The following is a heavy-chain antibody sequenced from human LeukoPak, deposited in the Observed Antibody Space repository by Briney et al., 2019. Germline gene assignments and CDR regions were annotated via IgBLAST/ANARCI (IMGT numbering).Heavy chain of an antibody. D-gene: IGHD6-19*01. J-gene: IGHJ6*02. CDR3: ARHGMGSGWYWRDYYYYGMDV. Sequence: GESLKISCKGSGYSFTSYWIGWVRQMPGKGLEWMGIIYPGDSDTRYSPSFQGQVTISADKSISTAYLQWSSLKASDTAMYHCARHGMGSGWYWRDYYYYGMDVWGQGTTVTVSS. CDR1: GYSFTSYW. CDR2: IYPGDSDT. V-gene: IGHV5-51*01.